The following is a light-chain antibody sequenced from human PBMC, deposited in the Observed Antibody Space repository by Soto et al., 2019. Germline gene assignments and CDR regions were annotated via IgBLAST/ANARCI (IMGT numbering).Light chain of an antibody. CDR2: DVF. Sequence: ELVLTQSPVTLSLSPGERATRSCRASQNFVTYLAWYQQKPGQAPRLLIYDVFNRATGVPARFSGSGSGTDFTLTIRSLEPEDFAFYYCQYRDNRPRLTFGGGTKVEI. CDR3: QYRDNRPRLT. J-gene: IGKJ4*01. V-gene: IGKV3-11*01. CDR1: QNFVTY.